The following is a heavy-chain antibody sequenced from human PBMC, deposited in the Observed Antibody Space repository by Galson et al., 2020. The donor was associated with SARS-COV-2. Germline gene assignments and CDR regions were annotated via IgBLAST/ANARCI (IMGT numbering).Heavy chain of an antibody. V-gene: IGHV4-59*01. D-gene: IGHD5-18*01. CDR1: GASISTYY. Sequence: ASETLSLTCNVSGASISTYYWSWIRQSPGQGLERIAYIYYGGRINYNPSLKSRVTISVDTSKNQFSLKLTSVTAADTAVYYCARGGDGYNYYDYWGQGSPVTVSS. J-gene: IGHJ4*02. CDR2: IYYGGRI. CDR3: ARGGDGYNYYDY.